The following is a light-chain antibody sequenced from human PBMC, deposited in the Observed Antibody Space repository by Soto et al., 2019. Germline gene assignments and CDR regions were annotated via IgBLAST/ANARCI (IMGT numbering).Light chain of an antibody. J-gene: IGKJ4*01. CDR2: DST. Sequence: IQMTQSPSTLAASVGDRVTITCRASQSISRWLAWYQQKPGKAPKLLIYDSTSLASGVPSRFSGSGSGTEFTMTISSRQPGDFANYDCEWYNCYFGGGTNVDI. V-gene: IGKV1-5*01. CDR3: EWYNCY. CDR1: QSISRW.